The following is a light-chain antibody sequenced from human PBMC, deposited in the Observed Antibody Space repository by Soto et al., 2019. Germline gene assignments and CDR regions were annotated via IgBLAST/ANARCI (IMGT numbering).Light chain of an antibody. CDR3: QSYDSSLYV. CDR1: SSNIGAGYD. CDR2: GNS. Sequence: QSALTQPPSVSGAPGQRVTISCTGSSSNIGAGYDVHWYQQLPGTAPKLLIYGNSNRPSGVPDRFSGSKSGTSASLAITGLQAEDEADYYCQSYDSSLYVFGTGTKATVL. V-gene: IGLV1-40*01. J-gene: IGLJ1*01.